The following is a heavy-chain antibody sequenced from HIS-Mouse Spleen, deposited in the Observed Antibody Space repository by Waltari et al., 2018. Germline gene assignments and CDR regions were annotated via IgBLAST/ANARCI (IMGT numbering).Heavy chain of an antibody. J-gene: IGHJ4*02. CDR3: ARRREEQLVFDY. CDR1: GGSISSYY. Sequence: KPSETLSLTCTVSGGSISSYYWSWIRQPPGKGLEWIGYIYYSGSTNYNPSPKSRVTISVDTSKNQFSLKLSSVTAADTAVYYCARRREEQLVFDYWGQGTLVTVSS. D-gene: IGHD6-6*01. CDR2: IYYSGST. V-gene: IGHV4-59*08.